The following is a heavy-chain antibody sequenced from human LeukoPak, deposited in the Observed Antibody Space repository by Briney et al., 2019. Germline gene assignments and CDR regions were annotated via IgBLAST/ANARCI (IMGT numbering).Heavy chain of an antibody. CDR3: AREGYCSGGSCYVRGPFDY. J-gene: IGHJ4*02. Sequence: GGSVRLSCAASGFTVSSNYMSWVRQAPGKGLEWVSVIYSGGSTYYADSVKGRFTISRDNSKNTLYLQMNSLRAEDTAVYYCAREGYCSGGSCYVRGPFDYWGQGTLVTVSS. CDR2: IYSGGST. V-gene: IGHV3-66*01. D-gene: IGHD2-15*01. CDR1: GFTVSSNY.